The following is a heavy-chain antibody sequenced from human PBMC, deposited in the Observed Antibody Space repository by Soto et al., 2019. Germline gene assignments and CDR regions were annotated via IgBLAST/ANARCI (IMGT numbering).Heavy chain of an antibody. CDR2: IYHSGST. Sequence: SETLSLTCAVSGGSISSSNWWSWVRQPPGKGLEWIGEIYHSGSTNYNPSLKSRVTISVDKSKNQFSLKLSSVTAADTAVYYCARDTSEYGDRTGMDVWGQGTTVTVSS. D-gene: IGHD4-17*01. CDR3: ARDTSEYGDRTGMDV. V-gene: IGHV4-4*02. CDR1: GGSISSSNW. J-gene: IGHJ6*02.